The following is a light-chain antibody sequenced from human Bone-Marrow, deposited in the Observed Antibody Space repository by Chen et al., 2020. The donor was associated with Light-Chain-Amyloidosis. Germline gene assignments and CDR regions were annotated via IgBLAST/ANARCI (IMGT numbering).Light chain of an antibody. V-gene: IGLV3-25*03. Sequence: SYELTQPPSVSVSPGQTARITCSGDDLPTKYAYWYQQKPGQAPVLVIHRDTERPSGISERLSGSSSGKTATLTISRVQAEDEADYHCQSADSSGTYEVIFGGGTKLTVL. J-gene: IGLJ2*01. CDR2: RDT. CDR3: QSADSSGTYEVI. CDR1: DLPTKY.